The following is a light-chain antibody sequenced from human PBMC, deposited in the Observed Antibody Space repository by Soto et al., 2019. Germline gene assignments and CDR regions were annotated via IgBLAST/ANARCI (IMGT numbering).Light chain of an antibody. CDR3: AAWDDSLSGRGV. V-gene: IGLV1-44*01. Sequence: QSVLTQPPSASGSPGQRVTISCSGSSSNIGVNTVNWYQQLPGTAPKLLIHNNDQRPSGVPDQFSGSKSGTSASLAISGLQSEDEADYYCAAWDDSLSGRGVFGTGTKLTVL. CDR1: SSNIGVNT. CDR2: NND. J-gene: IGLJ1*01.